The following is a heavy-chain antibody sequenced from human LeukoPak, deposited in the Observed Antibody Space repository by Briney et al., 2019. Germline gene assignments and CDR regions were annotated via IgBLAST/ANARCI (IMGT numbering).Heavy chain of an antibody. CDR3: ARDLKWELPYDY. Sequence: ASVKVSCKASGYTFTGYYMHWVRQAPGQGLEWMGWINPNSGGTNYAQKFQDRVTMTRDTSISTAYMELSRLRSDDTAVYYCARDLKWELPYDYWGQETLVTVSS. V-gene: IGHV1-2*02. D-gene: IGHD1-26*01. CDR2: INPNSGGT. J-gene: IGHJ4*02. CDR1: GYTFTGYY.